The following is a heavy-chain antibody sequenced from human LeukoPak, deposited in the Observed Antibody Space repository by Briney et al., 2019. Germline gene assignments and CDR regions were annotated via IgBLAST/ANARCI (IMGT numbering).Heavy chain of an antibody. Sequence: GGSLSLSCAASGFTLSSYAMSWVRQAPGKRLEWVSTISNIDITYYADSVKGRFTISRDISKNTLYLQMSSLRAEDTAVYYCAKYFGYSNSTACPAGWCMDVWGTGTTDTVSS. CDR1: GFTLSSYA. D-gene: IGHD2-2*01. CDR3: AKYFGYSNSTACPAGWCMDV. J-gene: IGHJ6*03. V-gene: IGHV3-23*01. CDR2: ISNIDIT.